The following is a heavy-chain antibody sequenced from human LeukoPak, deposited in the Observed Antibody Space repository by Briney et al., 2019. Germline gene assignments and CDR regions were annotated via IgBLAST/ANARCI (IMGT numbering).Heavy chain of an antibody. CDR1: GYTFTSYG. J-gene: IGHJ4*02. Sequence: SVKVSCKASGYTFTSYGISWVRQAAGQGLEWMGRIILILGIANYAQKFQGRVTITADKSTSTAYMELSSLRSEDTAVYYCARASGYCSSTSCSNPLDYWGQGTLVTVSS. CDR2: IILILGIA. D-gene: IGHD2-2*03. V-gene: IGHV1-69*04. CDR3: ARASGYCSSTSCSNPLDY.